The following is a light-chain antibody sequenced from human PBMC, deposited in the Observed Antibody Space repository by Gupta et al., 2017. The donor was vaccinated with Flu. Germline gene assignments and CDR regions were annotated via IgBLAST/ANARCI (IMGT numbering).Light chain of an antibody. Sequence: GSVTITCQASQDISNYLNWYQQKPGKAPKLLIYDASNLQTGVPSRFSGSGSGTDFTFTISSLQPEDIATYYCHQYDNLPRYTFGQGTKLEIK. V-gene: IGKV1-33*01. CDR3: HQYDNLPRYT. J-gene: IGKJ2*01. CDR2: DAS. CDR1: QDISNY.